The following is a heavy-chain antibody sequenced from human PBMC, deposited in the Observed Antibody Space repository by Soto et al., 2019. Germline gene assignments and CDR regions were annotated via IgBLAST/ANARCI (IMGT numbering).Heavy chain of an antibody. CDR3: ASLTRYGSGSYYSYYYYGMDV. J-gene: IGHJ6*02. V-gene: IGHV4-34*01. Sequence: PSETLSLTCAVYGGSFSCYYWSWIRQPPGKGLEWIGEINHSGSTNYNPSLKSRVTISVDTSKNQFSLKLSPVTAADTAVYYCASLTRYGSGSYYSYYYYGMDVWGQGTTVTVSS. D-gene: IGHD3-10*01. CDR1: GGSFSCYY. CDR2: INHSGST.